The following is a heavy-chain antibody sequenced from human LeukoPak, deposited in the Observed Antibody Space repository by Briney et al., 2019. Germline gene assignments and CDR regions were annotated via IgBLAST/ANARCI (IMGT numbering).Heavy chain of an antibody. D-gene: IGHD3-3*01. Sequence: PGRSLRLSCAASGFTFSSYGMHWVRQAPGKGLEWVAVIAYHGGAEYYADSVKGQFTISRDNSKNTVDLQLNSLRAEDSAVYYCAKRYYDFPLDYWGQGTLVTVSS. V-gene: IGHV3-30*18. CDR3: AKRYYDFPLDY. J-gene: IGHJ4*02. CDR2: IAYHGGAE. CDR1: GFTFSSYG.